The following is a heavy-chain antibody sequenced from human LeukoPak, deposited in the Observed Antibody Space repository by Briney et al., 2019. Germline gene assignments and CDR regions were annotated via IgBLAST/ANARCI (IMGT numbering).Heavy chain of an antibody. V-gene: IGHV6-1*01. Sequence: SQTLSLTCAISGDSVSSNSAAWNWIRQSPSRGLEWLGRTYYRSKWYNDYAVSVKSRITINPDTSKNQFSLQLNSVTPEDTAVYYCARSTSSSWCGLLTDFDYWGQGTLVTVSS. CDR1: GDSVSSNSAA. D-gene: IGHD6-13*01. CDR2: TYYRSKWYN. CDR3: ARSTSSSWCGLLTDFDY. J-gene: IGHJ4*02.